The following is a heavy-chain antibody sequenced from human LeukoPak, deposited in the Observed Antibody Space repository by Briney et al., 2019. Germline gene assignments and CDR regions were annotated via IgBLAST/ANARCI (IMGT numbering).Heavy chain of an antibody. Sequence: SEPLSLTCSVWGGSISSYYWSWIRQPPGKGREGIGYIYYSGSTNYNPSLKSRVTISVDTSKNQFSLKLSSVTAADTAVYYCARAGGSSSWYVDWFDPWGQGTLVTVSS. CDR2: IYYSGST. CDR3: ARAGGSSSWYVDWFDP. J-gene: IGHJ5*02. V-gene: IGHV4-59*01. CDR1: GGSISSYY. D-gene: IGHD6-13*01.